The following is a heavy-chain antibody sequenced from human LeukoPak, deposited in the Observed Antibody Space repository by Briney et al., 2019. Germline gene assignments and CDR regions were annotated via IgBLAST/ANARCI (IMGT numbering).Heavy chain of an antibody. J-gene: IGHJ6*03. D-gene: IGHD3-10*01. V-gene: IGHV4-39*07. Sequence: WVRQAPGKGLEWIGSIYYSGSTYYNPSLKSRVTISVDTSKNQFSLKLSSVTAADTAVYYCARADMVRGATYYYYYYMDVWGKGTTVTISS. CDR2: IYYSGST. CDR3: ARADMVRGATYYYYYYMDV.